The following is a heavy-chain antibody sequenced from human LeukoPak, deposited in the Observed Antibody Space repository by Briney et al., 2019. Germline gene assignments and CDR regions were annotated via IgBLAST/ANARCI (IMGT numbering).Heavy chain of an antibody. D-gene: IGHD5-12*01. J-gene: IGHJ4*02. CDR1: GGTLSPHY. CDR2: INNRGTT. CDR3: ARVPLWWLTPFDF. Sequence: SETLSLTCAVSGGTLSPHYWSWIRRPLGQGLEWIGEINNRGTTNYSPSLMGRATISVDTSKNQFSLRLTSVTAADTAIYYCARVPLWWLTPFDFWGQGTLATVSS. V-gene: IGHV4-34*01.